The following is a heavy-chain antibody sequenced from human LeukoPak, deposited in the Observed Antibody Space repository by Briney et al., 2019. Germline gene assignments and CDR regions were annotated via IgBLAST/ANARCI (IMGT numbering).Heavy chain of an antibody. J-gene: IGHJ4*02. CDR3: AKGYCSSTSCYRGIRLDY. CDR1: GFTFSSYA. V-gene: IGHV3-23*01. CDR2: ISGSGGST. D-gene: IGHD2-2*01. Sequence: GGSQRLSCAASGFTFSSYAMSWVRQAPGKGLEWVSAISGSGGSTYYADSVKGRFTISRDNSKNTLYLQMNSLRAEDTAVYYCAKGYCSSTSCYRGIRLDYWGQGTLVTVSS.